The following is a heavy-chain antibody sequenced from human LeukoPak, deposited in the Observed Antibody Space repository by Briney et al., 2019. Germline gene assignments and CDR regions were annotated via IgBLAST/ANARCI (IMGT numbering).Heavy chain of an antibody. CDR1: GFTFSSYG. CDR3: AKGYYGSGSYPLDPFDP. J-gene: IGHJ5*02. D-gene: IGHD3-10*01. V-gene: IGHV3-30*18. CDR2: ISYDGSNK. Sequence: GRSLRLSCAASGFTFSSYGMHWVRQAPGKGLEWVAVISYDGSNKYYADSVKGRFTVSRDNSKNTLYLQMNSLRAEDTAVYYCAKGYYGSGSYPLDPFDPWGQGTLVTVSS.